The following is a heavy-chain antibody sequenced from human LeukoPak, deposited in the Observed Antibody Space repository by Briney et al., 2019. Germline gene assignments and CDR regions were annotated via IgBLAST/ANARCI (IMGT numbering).Heavy chain of an antibody. D-gene: IGHD3-9*01. CDR2: ISAYNGNT. J-gene: IGHJ5*02. Sequence: ASVKVSCKASGGTFSSYAISWVRQAPGQGLEWMGWISAYNGNTNYAQKLQGRVTMTTDTSTSTAYMELRSLRSDDTAVYYCARITGFDWSNWFDPWGQGTLVTVSS. CDR3: ARITGFDWSNWFDP. V-gene: IGHV1-18*01. CDR1: GGTFSSYA.